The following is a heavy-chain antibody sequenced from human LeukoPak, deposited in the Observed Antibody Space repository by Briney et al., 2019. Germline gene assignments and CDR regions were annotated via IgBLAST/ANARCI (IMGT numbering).Heavy chain of an antibody. V-gene: IGHV3-33*01. CDR1: GFTISSYG. CDR2: IWYDGSNK. CDR3: ARVQEGLLWFGVYYYYGMDV. J-gene: IGHJ6*02. Sequence: GGSLRLSCAASGFTISSYGMHWVRQAPGKGLEWVAVIWYDGSNKYYADSVKGRFTISRDNSKNTLYLQMNSLRAEDTAVYYCARVQEGLLWFGVYYYYGMDVWGQGTTVTVSS. D-gene: IGHD3-10*01.